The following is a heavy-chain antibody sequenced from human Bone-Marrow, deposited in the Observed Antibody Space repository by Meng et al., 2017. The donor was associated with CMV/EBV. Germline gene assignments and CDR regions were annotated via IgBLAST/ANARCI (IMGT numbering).Heavy chain of an antibody. D-gene: IGHD5-24*01. CDR2: INPSGGST. CDR3: ARQWADGDAYYYGMDV. J-gene: IGHJ6*02. Sequence: ASVKVSCKASGYTFTSYYMHWVRQAPGQGLEWMGIINPSGGSTSYAQKFQGRVTMTRDTSTSTVYMELSSLRSEDTAVYYCARQWADGDAYYYGMDVWGQGTTVTVSS. V-gene: IGHV1-46*01. CDR1: GYTFTSYY.